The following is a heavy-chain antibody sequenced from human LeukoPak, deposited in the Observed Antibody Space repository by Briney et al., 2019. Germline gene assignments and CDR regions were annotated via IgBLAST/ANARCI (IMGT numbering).Heavy chain of an antibody. J-gene: IGHJ4*02. CDR3: ARVGGGGIAAAGIDY. D-gene: IGHD6-13*01. Sequence: ASVKVSCKASGGTFSSYAISWVRQAPRQGLEWMGRIIPIFGIANYAQKFPGRVTITADKSTSTAYMELSSLRSEDTAVCYCARVGGGGIAAAGIDYWGQGTLVTVSS. CDR2: IIPIFGIA. V-gene: IGHV1-69*04. CDR1: GGTFSSYA.